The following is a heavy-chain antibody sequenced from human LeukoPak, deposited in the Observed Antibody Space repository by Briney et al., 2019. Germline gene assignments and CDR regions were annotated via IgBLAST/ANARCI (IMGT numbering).Heavy chain of an antibody. CDR2: IIPIFGTA. CDR1: GGTFSSYA. V-gene: IGHV1-69*13. CDR3: ARDPTVTTVAFDI. J-gene: IGHJ3*02. D-gene: IGHD4-17*01. Sequence: ASVKVSCKASGGTFSSYAISWVRQAPGQGLEWMGGIIPIFGTANYAQKFQGRVTITADESTSTAYMELSSLRSEDTAVYYCARDPTVTTVAFDIWGQGTMVTVSS.